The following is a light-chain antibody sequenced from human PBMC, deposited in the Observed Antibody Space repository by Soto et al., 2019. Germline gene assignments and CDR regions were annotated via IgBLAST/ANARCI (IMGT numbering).Light chain of an antibody. CDR2: GAS. Sequence: EIVLTQSPGTLSLSPGERATLSCRANQSVSSSYLAWYQQKPGQAPRLLIHGASSRATDIPDRFSGSGSGTDFTLTISRLDPEDFAVYYCQQYGNSPRTFGQGTKVEIK. J-gene: IGKJ1*01. CDR1: QSVSSSY. CDR3: QQYGNSPRT. V-gene: IGKV3-20*01.